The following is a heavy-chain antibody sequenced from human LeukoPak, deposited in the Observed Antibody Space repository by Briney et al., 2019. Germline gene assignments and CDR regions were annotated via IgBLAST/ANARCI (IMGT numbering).Heavy chain of an antibody. CDR1: GFTFSNYG. CDR3: AKERGKYHPFDY. D-gene: IGHD2-2*01. CDR2: ISGSGDNT. Sequence: GGSLRLSCAAPGFTFSNYGMNWVRQGPGKGLEWVSAISGSGDNTYYADSVKGRFTISRDNSKNTLYLQMNSLRAEDTAVYYCAKERGKYHPFDYWGQGTLVTVSS. J-gene: IGHJ4*02. V-gene: IGHV3-23*01.